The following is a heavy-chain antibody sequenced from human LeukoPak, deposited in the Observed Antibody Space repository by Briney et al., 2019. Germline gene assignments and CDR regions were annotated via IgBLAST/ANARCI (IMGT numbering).Heavy chain of an antibody. Sequence: GASVKVSCKASGYTFTSYDINWVRQATGQGLEWMGWMNPNSGNTGYAQKFQGRVTMTRNTSISTAYMELSSLRSEDTAVYYCARDSVAAAGTPRTAFDYWGQGTLVTVSS. D-gene: IGHD6-13*01. CDR3: ARDSVAAAGTPRTAFDY. V-gene: IGHV1-8*01. CDR1: GYTFTSYD. CDR2: MNPNSGNT. J-gene: IGHJ4*02.